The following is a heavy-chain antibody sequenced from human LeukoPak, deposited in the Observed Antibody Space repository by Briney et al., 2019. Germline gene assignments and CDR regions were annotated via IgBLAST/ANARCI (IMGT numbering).Heavy chain of an antibody. V-gene: IGHV1-24*01. J-gene: IGHJ5*02. CDR2: FDPEAGET. CDR1: GYTFPELS. D-gene: IGHD6-13*01. CDR3: TTVLYSSNLAWFDP. Sequence: ASVRVSCKVSGYTFPELSMNWVRQAPGKGLEWMGGFDPEAGETIYAQKFKGRFTMTEDSSINIAYMELSSLRSEDTAVYYCTTVLYSSNLAWFDPWGQGTLVTVSS.